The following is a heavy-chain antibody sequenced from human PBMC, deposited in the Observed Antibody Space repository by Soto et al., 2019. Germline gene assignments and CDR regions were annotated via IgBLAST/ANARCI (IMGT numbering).Heavy chain of an antibody. CDR1: GDSITSNSYS. J-gene: IGHJ4*02. Sequence: SETLSLTCTVSGDSITSNSYSWAWIRQPPGKGLEWIGSIYYSGTTYYNPSLKSRVTLSVDRSKNQFSLKLSSVTAADTAVYYCARHFSVDYIDYWGQGALVTVS. CDR2: IYYSGTT. V-gene: IGHV4-39*01. CDR3: ARHFSVDYIDY.